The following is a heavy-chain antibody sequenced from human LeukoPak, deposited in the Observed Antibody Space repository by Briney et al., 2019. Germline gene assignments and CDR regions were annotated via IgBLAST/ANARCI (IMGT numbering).Heavy chain of an antibody. V-gene: IGHV1-46*01. D-gene: IGHD2-2*01. J-gene: IGHJ3*02. CDR3: AREFTYRSSTSPDAFDI. CDR2: INPSGGST. CDR1: GGTFSSYA. Sequence: GASVKVSCKASGGTFSSYAISWVRQAPGQGLEWMGIINPSGGSTSYAQKFQGRVTMTRDTSTSTVYMELSSLRSEDTAVYYCAREFTYRSSTSPDAFDIWGQGTMVTVSS.